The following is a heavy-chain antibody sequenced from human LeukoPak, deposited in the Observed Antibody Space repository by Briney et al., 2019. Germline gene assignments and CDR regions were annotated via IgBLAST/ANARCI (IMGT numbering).Heavy chain of an antibody. Sequence: HSETLSLTCTVSGVSISSYYWTWIRQPPGKGLEWIGNIEYSGNTKYNPSLKSRVTISVDTSKNQFSLKLSSVTAADTAVYYCARWYYDSSGYRYFDYWGQGTLVTVSS. J-gene: IGHJ4*02. D-gene: IGHD3-22*01. CDR2: IEYSGNT. CDR3: ARWYYDSSGYRYFDY. CDR1: GVSISSYY. V-gene: IGHV4-59*01.